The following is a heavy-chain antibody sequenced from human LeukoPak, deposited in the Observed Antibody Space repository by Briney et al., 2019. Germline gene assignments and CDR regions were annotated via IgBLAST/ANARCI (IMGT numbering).Heavy chain of an antibody. D-gene: IGHD5-12*01. CDR2: ISWDGGST. Sequence: GGSLRLSCAASGFTFDDCAMHWVRQAPGKGLEWVSLISWDGGSTYYADSVKGRFTISRDNSKNSLYLQMNSLRAEDTALYYCAKGQNSGYDFFDYWGQGTLVTVSS. V-gene: IGHV3-43D*03. CDR1: GFTFDDCA. CDR3: AKGQNSGYDFFDY. J-gene: IGHJ4*02.